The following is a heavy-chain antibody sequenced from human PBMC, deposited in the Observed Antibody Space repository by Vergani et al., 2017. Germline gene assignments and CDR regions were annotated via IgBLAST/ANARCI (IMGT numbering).Heavy chain of an antibody. CDR3: AREGGYSYGYYAFDI. Sequence: QVQLVQSGAEVKKPGSSVKVSCKASGGTFSSYAISWVRQAPGQGLEWMGRIIPILGIANYAQKFQGRVTITADKSTSTAYMELSSLRSEDTAVYYCAREGGYSYGYYAFDIWSQGRMVTVSS. V-gene: IGHV1-69*04. CDR1: GGTFSSYA. J-gene: IGHJ3*02. D-gene: IGHD5-18*01. CDR2: IIPILGIA.